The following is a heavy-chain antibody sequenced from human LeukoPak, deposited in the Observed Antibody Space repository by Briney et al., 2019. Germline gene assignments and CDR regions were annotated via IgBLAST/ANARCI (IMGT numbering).Heavy chain of an antibody. J-gene: IGHJ4*02. Sequence: GGSLRLSCAASGFTFNSYWMSWVRQAPGKGLEWVANIKQDGSEKYYVDSVKGRFTISRDNAKNSLYLQMNSLRAEDTAVYYCASHGHCSGGSCPFDYWGQGTLVTVSS. V-gene: IGHV3-7*03. CDR2: IKQDGSEK. CDR1: GFTFNSYW. D-gene: IGHD2-15*01. CDR3: ASHGHCSGGSCPFDY.